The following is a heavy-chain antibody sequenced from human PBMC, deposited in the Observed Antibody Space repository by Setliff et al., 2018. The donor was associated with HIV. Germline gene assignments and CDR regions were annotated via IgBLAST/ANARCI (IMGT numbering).Heavy chain of an antibody. CDR2: IYYSGST. CDR3: IIAYSSGWLAPMGFDS. Sequence: TLSLTCTVSAGSIRSSTYYWAWIRRPPGKGLEWIGTIYYSGSTYYNPSLKSRATISVDMSKNQFSLRLSSVTAADTAVYYCIIAYSSGWLAPMGFDSWGQGTLVTVSS. CDR1: AGSIRSSTYY. V-gene: IGHV4-39*01. J-gene: IGHJ4*02. D-gene: IGHD6-19*01.